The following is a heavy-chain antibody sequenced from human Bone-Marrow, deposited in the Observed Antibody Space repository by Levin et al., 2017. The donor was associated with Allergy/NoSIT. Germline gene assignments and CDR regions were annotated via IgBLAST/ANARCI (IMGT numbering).Heavy chain of an antibody. J-gene: IGHJ5*02. Sequence: PSETLSLTCSVSGGSIDGGFYYWSWVRQRPGKGLEWIGYISYRGNTYYMPSLKSRLVISLDTSKNQFSLNLTSVTAADTAHYYCAGVSILQGVIGGWFDPWGQGTLVTVSS. CDR2: ISYRGNT. CDR3: AGVSILQGVIGGWFDP. CDR1: GGSIDGGFYY. D-gene: IGHD3-10*01. V-gene: IGHV4-31*03.